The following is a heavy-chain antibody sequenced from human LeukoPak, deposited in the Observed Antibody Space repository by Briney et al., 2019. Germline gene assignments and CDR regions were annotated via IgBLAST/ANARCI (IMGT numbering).Heavy chain of an antibody. J-gene: IGHJ4*02. Sequence: PSETLSLTCTVSGGSIGSSSYYWGWIRQPPGKGLEWIGSIYYSGSTYYNPSLKSRVTISVDTSKNQFSLKLSSVTAADTAVYYCGRHHPFWSGYPYYIDNWGQGTLVTVSS. CDR1: GGSIGSSSYY. V-gene: IGHV4-39*01. CDR2: IYYSGST. CDR3: GRHHPFWSGYPYYIDN. D-gene: IGHD3-3*01.